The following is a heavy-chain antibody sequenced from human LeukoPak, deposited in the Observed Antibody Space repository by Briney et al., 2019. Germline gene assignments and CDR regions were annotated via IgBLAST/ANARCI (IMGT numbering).Heavy chain of an antibody. J-gene: IGHJ4*02. CDR1: GGSMSHYY. CDR2: IYFSGST. D-gene: IGHD4-11*01. CDR3: TNTNYENFDY. V-gene: IGHV4-59*08. Sequence: KPSETLSLTCAASGGSMSHYYWSWIRQPPGKGLEWIGYIYFSGSTNYNPSLKSRVTISIDASKSQFSLKLSSVTAADTAVYYCTNTNYENFDYWGQGTLVTVSS.